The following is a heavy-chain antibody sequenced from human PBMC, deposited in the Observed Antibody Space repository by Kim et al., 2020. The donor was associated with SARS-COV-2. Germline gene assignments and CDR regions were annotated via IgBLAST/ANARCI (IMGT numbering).Heavy chain of an antibody. J-gene: IGHJ5*02. CDR3: RTTVVTDLFVP. D-gene: IGHD4-17*01. V-gene: IGHV3-48*01. CDR1: GFPFSSYN. CDR2: ISTSSGVT. Sequence: GGSLRLSCAASGFPFSSYNMNWVRQAPGKGLEWISFISTSSGVTYYADSVRGRLTISRDNAKNSLYLQIHRLTAEDTAIYYCRTTVVTDLFVPWGQGTLVTVSS.